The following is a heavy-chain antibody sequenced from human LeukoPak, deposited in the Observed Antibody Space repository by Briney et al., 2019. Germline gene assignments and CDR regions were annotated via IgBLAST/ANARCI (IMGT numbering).Heavy chain of an antibody. V-gene: IGHV4-59*01. CDR3: ATQYSYGSSPFDY. CDR1: GFTFSSYA. D-gene: IGHD5-18*01. J-gene: IGHJ4*02. CDR2: IYYSGST. Sequence: GSLRLSCAASGFTFSSYAMSWVRQAPGKGLEWIGYIYYSGSTNYNPSLKSRVTISVDTSKNQFSLKLSSVTAADTAVYYCATQYSYGSSPFDYWGQGTLVTVSS.